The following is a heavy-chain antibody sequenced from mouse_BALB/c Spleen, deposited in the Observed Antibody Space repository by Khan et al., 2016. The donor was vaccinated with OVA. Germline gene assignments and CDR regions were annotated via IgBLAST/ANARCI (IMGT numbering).Heavy chain of an antibody. CDR3: ARDGSRFNYAMDY. J-gene: IGHJ4*01. CDR2: ISYSGCT. CDR1: GYSITSDYA. D-gene: IGHD2-3*01. V-gene: IGHV3-2*02. Sequence: EVQLQESGPGLVKPSQSLSLTCTVTGYSITSDYAWNWIRQFPGNKLEWMGHISYSGCTSYNPSLKSRISITRDTSKNQLFLQLNSVTTEDTATYYCARDGSRFNYAMDYWGQGTAVTVSS.